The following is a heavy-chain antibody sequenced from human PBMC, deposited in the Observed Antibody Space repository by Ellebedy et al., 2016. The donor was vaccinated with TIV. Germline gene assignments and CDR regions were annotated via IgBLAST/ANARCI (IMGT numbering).Heavy chain of an antibody. V-gene: IGHV3-33*03. CDR3: ATERDDFQRQPLDN. CDR2: LRFDDGGK. Sequence: PGGSLRLSCAASGLSFRNQTIHWVRQAPGKGLEWVTLLRFDDGGKKYADSVKGRFTISRDNSNNKVFLQLNSLRAEDTARYYCATERDDFQRQPLDNWGQGTLVTVSS. CDR1: GLSFRNQT. J-gene: IGHJ4*02. D-gene: IGHD2-2*01.